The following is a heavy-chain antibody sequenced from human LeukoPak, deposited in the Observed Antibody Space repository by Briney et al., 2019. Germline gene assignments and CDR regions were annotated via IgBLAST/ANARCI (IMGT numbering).Heavy chain of an antibody. D-gene: IGHD7-27*01. V-gene: IGHV1-69*04. J-gene: IGHJ6*02. Sequence: ASVKVSCKASGYTFTGYYMHWVRQAPGQGLEWMGRIIPILGIANYAQKFQGRVTITADKSTSTAYMELSSLRSEDTAVYYCARVPGEDYYYYGMDVWGQGTTVTVSS. CDR2: IIPILGIA. CDR3: ARVPGEDYYYYGMDV. CDR1: GYTFTGYY.